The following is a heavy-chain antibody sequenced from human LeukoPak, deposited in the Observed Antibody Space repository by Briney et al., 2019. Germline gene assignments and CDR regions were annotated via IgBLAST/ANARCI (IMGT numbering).Heavy chain of an antibody. D-gene: IGHD2-15*01. V-gene: IGHV3-23*01. J-gene: IGHJ3*02. CDR2: ISGSGGST. Sequence: GGSLRLSCAASGFTFSSYAMSWVRQAPGKGLEWVSAISGSGGSTYYADSVKGRFTISRDNSKNTLYLQMNSLRAEDTAVYYCAKGLGYCSGGSCYRADAFDIWGQGTMATVSS. CDR1: GFTFSSYA. CDR3: AKGLGYCSGGSCYRADAFDI.